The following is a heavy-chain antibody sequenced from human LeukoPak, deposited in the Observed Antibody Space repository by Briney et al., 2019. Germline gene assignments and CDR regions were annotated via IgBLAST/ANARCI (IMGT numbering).Heavy chain of an antibody. V-gene: IGHV3-23*01. CDR1: GFTFSSYA. CDR2: ISGSGGST. Sequence: GGSLRLSCAASGFTFSSYAMSWGRQAPGKGLEWVSAISGSGGSTYYADSVKGRFTISRDNYKNTLYLQMNSLRAKDTAVYYCAKVPANEESYFDYWGQGTLVSVSS. D-gene: IGHD2-2*01. J-gene: IGHJ4*02. CDR3: AKVPANEESYFDY.